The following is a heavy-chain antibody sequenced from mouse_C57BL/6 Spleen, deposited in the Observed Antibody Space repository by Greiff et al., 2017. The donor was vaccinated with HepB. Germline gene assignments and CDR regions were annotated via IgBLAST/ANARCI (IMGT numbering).Heavy chain of an antibody. J-gene: IGHJ2*01. V-gene: IGHV14-3*01. Sequence: EVQLQQSVAELVRPGASVKLSCTASGFNIKNTYMHWVKQRPEQGLEWIGRIDPANGNTKYAPKFQGKATITADTSSNTAYLQLSSLTSEDTAIYYWARWPYPGSSHLDYWGQGTTLTVSS. CDR2: IDPANGNT. D-gene: IGHD1-1*01. CDR3: ARWPYPGSSHLDY. CDR1: GFNIKNTY.